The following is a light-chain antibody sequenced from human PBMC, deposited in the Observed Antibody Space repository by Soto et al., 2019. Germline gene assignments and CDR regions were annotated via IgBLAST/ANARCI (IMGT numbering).Light chain of an antibody. CDR2: GVT. Sequence: QSALTQPRSVSGSPGQSVTISCTGTSSDVGGYNYVSWYQQCPGKAPQLMIYGVTKRPSGVPDRFSGSKSGNTASLTISGLQDDDEADYYCCSYAGSYTWVFGGGTKLTVL. CDR1: SSDVGGYNY. J-gene: IGLJ3*02. V-gene: IGLV2-11*01. CDR3: CSYAGSYTWV.